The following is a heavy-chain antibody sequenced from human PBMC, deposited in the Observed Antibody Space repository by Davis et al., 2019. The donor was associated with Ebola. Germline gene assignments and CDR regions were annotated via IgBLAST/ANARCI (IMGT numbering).Heavy chain of an antibody. CDR1: GDSVSGSSGA. J-gene: IGHJ6*04. CDR3: VRGWFRAGMDV. V-gene: IGHV6-1*01. CDR2: TYYSSKWYN. Sequence: PSETLSLTCAISGDSVSGSSGAWNWIRQSPSRGLEWLGRTYYSSKWYNDYAASVKSRITINPDTSKNQISLQLNSVTPEDTAMYYCVRGWFRAGMDVWGEGTTVTVSS. D-gene: IGHD3-10*01.